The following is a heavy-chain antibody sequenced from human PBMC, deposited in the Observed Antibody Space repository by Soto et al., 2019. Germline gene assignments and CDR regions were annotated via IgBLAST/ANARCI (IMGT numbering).Heavy chain of an antibody. J-gene: IGHJ3*02. CDR3: ASEFRGVIATIDAFDI. Sequence: GGSLRLSCAASGFTFSSYSMNWVRQAPGKGLEWVSSISSSSSYIYYADSVKGRFTISRDNAKNSLYLQMNSLRAEDTAVYYCASEFRGVIATIDAFDIWGQGTMVTVSS. V-gene: IGHV3-21*01. CDR2: ISSSSSYI. CDR1: GFTFSSYS. D-gene: IGHD3-16*02.